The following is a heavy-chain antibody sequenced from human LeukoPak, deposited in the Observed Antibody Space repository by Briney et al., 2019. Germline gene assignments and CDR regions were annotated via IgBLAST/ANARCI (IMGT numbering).Heavy chain of an antibody. J-gene: IGHJ4*02. D-gene: IGHD3-10*01. Sequence: PGGSLRLSCAASGFTFSGSAIHWVRQASGKGLEWVGRIRSKANNYATAYAASVKQRFTISRDDSKNTAYLQMDSLKTEDTAVYYCTGNYYGSGSYADFDYWGQGTLVTVSS. CDR2: IRSKANNYAT. V-gene: IGHV3-73*01. CDR3: TGNYYGSGSYADFDY. CDR1: GFTFSGSA.